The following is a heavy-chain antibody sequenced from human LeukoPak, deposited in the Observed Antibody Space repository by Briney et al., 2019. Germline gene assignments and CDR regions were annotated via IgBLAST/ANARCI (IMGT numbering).Heavy chain of an antibody. D-gene: IGHD3-3*01. CDR2: ISYDGSNK. CDR1: GFTASSKY. V-gene: IGHV3-30*18. CDR3: AKSVAIYFYYGLDV. Sequence: GGSLRLSCAASGFTASSKYMSWVRQAPGKGLEWVAVISYDGSNKYYADSVKGRFTISRDNSKNTLFLQMNSLRVEDTAPYYCAKSVAIYFYYGLDVWGQGTTVTVSS. J-gene: IGHJ6*02.